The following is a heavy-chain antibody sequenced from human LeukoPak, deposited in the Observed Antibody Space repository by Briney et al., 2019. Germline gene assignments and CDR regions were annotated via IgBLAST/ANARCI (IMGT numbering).Heavy chain of an antibody. CDR2: ISGSGGST. CDR1: GFTFSSYA. D-gene: IGHD6-19*01. Sequence: GSLRLSCAASGFTFSSYAMSWVRQAPGKGLEWVSAISGSGGSTYYADSVKGRFTISRDNSKNTPDLQMNSLRAEDTALYYCAKDLWTGGIAEADIDAFDIWGQATMVTVSS. V-gene: IGHV3-23*01. CDR3: AKDLWTGGIAEADIDAFDI. J-gene: IGHJ3*02.